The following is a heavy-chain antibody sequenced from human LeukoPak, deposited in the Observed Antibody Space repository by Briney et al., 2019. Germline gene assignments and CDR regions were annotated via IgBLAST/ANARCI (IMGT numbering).Heavy chain of an antibody. D-gene: IGHD3-22*01. CDR2: ISSSGSTI. Sequence: GGSLRLSCAASGFTFSDYYMSWIRQAPGKGLEWVSYISSSGSTIYYADSVKGRFTISRDNAKNSLYLQMNSLRAEDTAVYYCARDVLYDSSGPRRYYFDYWGQGTLVTVSS. V-gene: IGHV3-11*01. CDR1: GFTFSDYY. CDR3: ARDVLYDSSGPRRYYFDY. J-gene: IGHJ4*02.